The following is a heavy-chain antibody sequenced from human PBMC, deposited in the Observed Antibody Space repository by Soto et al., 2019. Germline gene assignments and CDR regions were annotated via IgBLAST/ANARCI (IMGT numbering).Heavy chain of an antibody. J-gene: IGHJ4*02. D-gene: IGHD3-3*01. Sequence: EVQLLESGGGLVQPGGSLRLSCAASGFTFSSYAMSWVRQAPGKGLEWVSVISGSGSSTYYADSVKGRFTISRDNSKKTLYVHMNSLRAEDTAVYYCAKMSDFWSGSPTYHFDYWGQGTQVTVSS. CDR2: ISGSGSST. V-gene: IGHV3-23*01. CDR3: AKMSDFWSGSPTYHFDY. CDR1: GFTFSSYA.